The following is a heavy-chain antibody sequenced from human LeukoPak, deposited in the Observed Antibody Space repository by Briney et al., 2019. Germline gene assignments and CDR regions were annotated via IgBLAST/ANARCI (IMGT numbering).Heavy chain of an antibody. V-gene: IGHV5-51*01. CDR3: ARLEGISFCTNGVCPGGWFDP. J-gene: IGHJ5*02. D-gene: IGHD2-8*01. CDR2: IYPGDSDT. CDR1: GYSFTSYW. Sequence: GESLKISCKGSGYSFTSYWIGWVRQMPGKGLEWTGIIYPGDSDTRYSPSFQGQVTISADKSISTAYLQWSSLKASDTAMYYCARLEGISFCTNGVCPGGWFDPWGQGTLVTVSS.